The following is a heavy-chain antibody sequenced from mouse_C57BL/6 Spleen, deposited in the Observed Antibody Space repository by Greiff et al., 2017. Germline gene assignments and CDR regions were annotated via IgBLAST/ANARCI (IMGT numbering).Heavy chain of an antibody. Sequence: QVQLQQSGPELVKPGASVKLSCKASGYTFTSYDINWVKQRPGQGLAWIGWIYPRDGSTKYNEKFKGKATLTVDTSSSTAYMELHSLTSEDSAVYFCARESGSNPYYYSMDDWGQGTSVTVSS. CDR1: GYTFTSYD. D-gene: IGHD2-5*01. J-gene: IGHJ4*01. CDR3: ARESGSNPYYYSMDD. V-gene: IGHV1-85*01. CDR2: IYPRDGST.